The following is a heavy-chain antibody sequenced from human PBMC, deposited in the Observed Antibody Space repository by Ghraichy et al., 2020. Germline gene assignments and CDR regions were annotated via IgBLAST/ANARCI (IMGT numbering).Heavy chain of an antibody. Sequence: SETLSLTCTVSGGSISSTNYYWGWICQPPGKGLEWIGTIYYTGSTYYNPSLKSRVTISVDTSKNQFSLRLSSVTATDTAVYYCGRVALIVLVITENWYFDLCGLGTLVTVSS. CDR2: IYYTGST. V-gene: IGHV4-39*01. J-gene: IGHJ2*01. CDR3: GRVALIVLVITENWYFDL. CDR1: GGSISSTNYY. D-gene: IGHD3-22*01.